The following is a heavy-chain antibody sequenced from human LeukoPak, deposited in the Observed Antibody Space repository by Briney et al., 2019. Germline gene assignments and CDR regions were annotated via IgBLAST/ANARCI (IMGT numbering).Heavy chain of an antibody. CDR2: ISSSSSYI. CDR1: GFTFSSYS. D-gene: IGHD3-10*01. Sequence: KPGGSLRLSCAASGFTFSSYSMNWVRQAPGKGLEWVSSISSSSSYIYYADSVKGRFTISRDNAKNSLYLQMNSLRAEDTAVYHWAMTTPKYGSGSYSFYWGQGTLVTVFS. J-gene: IGHJ4*02. CDR3: AMTTPKYGSGSYSFY. V-gene: IGHV3-21*01.